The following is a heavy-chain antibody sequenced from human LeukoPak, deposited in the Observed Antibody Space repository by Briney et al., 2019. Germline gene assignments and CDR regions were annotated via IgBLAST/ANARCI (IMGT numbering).Heavy chain of an antibody. CDR2: INHNGNVN. Sequence: GGSLRLSCAASGFTFSSYWMNWARQAPGKGLEWVASINHNGNVNYYVDSVKGRSTISRDNAKNSLYLQMSNLRAEHTAVYFCARGGGLDVWGQGATVTVSS. CDR3: ARGGGLDV. J-gene: IGHJ6*02. V-gene: IGHV3-7*03. D-gene: IGHD3-16*01. CDR1: GFTFSSYW.